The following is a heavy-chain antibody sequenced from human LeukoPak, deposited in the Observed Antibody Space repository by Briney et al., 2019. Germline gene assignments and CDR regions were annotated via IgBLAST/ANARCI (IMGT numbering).Heavy chain of an antibody. D-gene: IGHD6-19*01. V-gene: IGHV3-66*01. CDR1: GFTVSSNY. J-gene: IGHJ4*02. CDR3: ARGFRWLVDYFDY. Sequence: GGSLRLSCAASGFTVSSNYMSWVRQAPGKGLEGVSVIYSGGSTYYADSVKGRFTISRDNSKNTLYLQMNSLRAEDTAVYYCARGFRWLVDYFDYWGQGTLVTVSS. CDR2: IYSGGST.